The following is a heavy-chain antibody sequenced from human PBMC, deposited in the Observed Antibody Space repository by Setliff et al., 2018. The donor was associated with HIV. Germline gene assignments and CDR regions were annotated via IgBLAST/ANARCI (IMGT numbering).Heavy chain of an antibody. D-gene: IGHD4-17*01. CDR3: ARYDYGAFDY. V-gene: IGHV4-34*01. CDR2: INHSGST. CDR1: GGSFSGYY. Sequence: SETLSLTCAVFGGSFSGYYWSWIRQPPGKGLEWIGEINHSGSTDYNPSLKSRVTISVDTSKNQFSLNLSSVTAADTAVYYCARYDYGAFDYWGQGTPVTVSS. J-gene: IGHJ4*02.